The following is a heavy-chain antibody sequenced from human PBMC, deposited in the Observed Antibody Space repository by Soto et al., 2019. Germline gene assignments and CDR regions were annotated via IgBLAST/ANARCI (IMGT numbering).Heavy chain of an antibody. CDR2: IYYSGST. Sequence: SETLSLTCTVSGGSISSSSYYWGWIRQPPGKGLEWIGSIYYSGSTYYNPSLKSRVTISVDTSKNQFSLKLSSVTAADTAVYYCARXDEGYDFWSGYPGVFDYWGQGTLVTVSS. D-gene: IGHD3-3*01. CDR1: GGSISSSSYY. V-gene: IGHV4-39*01. J-gene: IGHJ4*02. CDR3: ARXDEGYDFWSGYPGVFDY.